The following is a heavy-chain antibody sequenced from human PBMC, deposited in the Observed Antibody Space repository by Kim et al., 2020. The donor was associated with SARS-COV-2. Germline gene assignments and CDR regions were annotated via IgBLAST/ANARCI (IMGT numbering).Heavy chain of an antibody. D-gene: IGHD6-19*01. Sequence: YADSVKGRFTISRDNAKNTLYLQMNSLRAEDTAVYYCARSIAVAGRTFDYWGQGTLVTVSS. V-gene: IGHV3-74*01. CDR3: ARSIAVAGRTFDY. J-gene: IGHJ4*02.